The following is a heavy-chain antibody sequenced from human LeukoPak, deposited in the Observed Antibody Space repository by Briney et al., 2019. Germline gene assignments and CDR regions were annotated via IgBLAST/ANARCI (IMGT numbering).Heavy chain of an antibody. D-gene: IGHD2-8*01. CDR3: ARDCTSGVCYTLYYYGMDV. Sequence: ASVKVSCKASGYTFTSYDINWVRQATGQGLEWMEWMNPNSGNTGYAQKFQGRVTMTRNTSISTAYMELSSLRSEDTAVYYCARDCTSGVCYTLYYYGMDVWGQGTTVTVSS. CDR2: MNPNSGNT. J-gene: IGHJ6*02. V-gene: IGHV1-8*01. CDR1: GYTFTSYD.